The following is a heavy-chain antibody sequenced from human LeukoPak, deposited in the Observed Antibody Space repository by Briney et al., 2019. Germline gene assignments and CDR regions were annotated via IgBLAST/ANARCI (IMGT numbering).Heavy chain of an antibody. CDR2: IWYDGSDK. CDR3: AREGGGEQQLVPDY. V-gene: IGHV3-33*01. D-gene: IGHD6-13*01. Sequence: GRSLRLSCAASGFTFSNYGMHWVRQAPGKGLEWVAVIWYDGSDKYYTDSVKGRFTISRDNSKNTLYLRMSSLRAEDTAVYYCAREGGGEQQLVPDYWGQGTLVTVS. CDR1: GFTFSNYG. J-gene: IGHJ4*02.